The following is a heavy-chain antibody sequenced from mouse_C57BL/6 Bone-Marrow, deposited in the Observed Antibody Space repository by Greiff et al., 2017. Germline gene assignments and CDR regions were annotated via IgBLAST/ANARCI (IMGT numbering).Heavy chain of an antibody. Sequence: DVKLVESGAELVRPGASVKLSCTASGFNIKDDYMHWVKQRPEQGLEWIGWIDPENGDTEYASKFQGKATITADTSSNTAYLQLSSLTSEDTAVYYCTTNYDLMDYWGQGTSVTVSS. CDR1: GFNIKDDY. J-gene: IGHJ4*01. V-gene: IGHV14-4*01. D-gene: IGHD2-4*01. CDR3: TTNYDLMDY. CDR2: IDPENGDT.